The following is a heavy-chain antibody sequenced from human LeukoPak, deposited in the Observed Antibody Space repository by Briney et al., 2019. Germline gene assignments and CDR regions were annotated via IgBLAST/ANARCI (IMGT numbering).Heavy chain of an antibody. Sequence: GSLRLSCAASGFTFDDYGMSWVRQAPGKGLEWVSGINWNGGSTGYADSVKGRFTISRDNAKNSLYLQMNSLRAEDTALYYCAGGRGGATGGYYFDYWGQGTLVTVSS. CDR3: AGGRGGATGGYYFDY. CDR2: INWNGGST. CDR1: GFTFDDYG. D-gene: IGHD5-12*01. J-gene: IGHJ4*02. V-gene: IGHV3-20*04.